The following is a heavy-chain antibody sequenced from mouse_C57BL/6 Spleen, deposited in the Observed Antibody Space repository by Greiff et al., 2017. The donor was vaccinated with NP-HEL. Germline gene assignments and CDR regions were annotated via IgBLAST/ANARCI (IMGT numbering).Heavy chain of an antibody. CDR1: GYTFTNYW. V-gene: IGHV1-52*01. D-gene: IGHD3-2*02. CDR2: IYPSGSDT. J-gene: IGHJ2*01. CDR3: ARGSAGHYFDY. Sequence: QVQLQQPGAELVRPGSSVKLSCKASGYTFTNYWIHWVKQRPIQGLEWIGKIYPSGSDTHYNQKFKDKATLTVDKSSSTAYMQLSSLTSEDSAVYYCARGSAGHYFDYWGQGTTLTVSS.